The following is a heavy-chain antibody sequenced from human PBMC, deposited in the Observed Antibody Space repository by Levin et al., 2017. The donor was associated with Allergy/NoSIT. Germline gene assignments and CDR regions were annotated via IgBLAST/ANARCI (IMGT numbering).Heavy chain of an antibody. CDR2: IWSDGNTK. CDR1: GFTFSSYG. V-gene: IGHV3-33*01. Sequence: GGSLRLSCAASGFTFSSYGMHWVRQAPGKGLEWVAVIWSDGNTKDYPDSVKGRFTISRDNSKNTLFLQMDSLRVDDTAVYYCATDSGNSPFDYWGQGTLVTVSS. D-gene: IGHD4-23*01. J-gene: IGHJ4*02. CDR3: ATDSGNSPFDY.